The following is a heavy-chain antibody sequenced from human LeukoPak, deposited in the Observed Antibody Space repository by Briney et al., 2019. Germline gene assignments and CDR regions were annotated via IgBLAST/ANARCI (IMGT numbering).Heavy chain of an antibody. J-gene: IGHJ6*02. V-gene: IGHV4-34*01. CDR3: ARGVLWFGEFELFYYYYGMDV. Sequence: SETLSLTCAVYGGSFSGYYWSWIRQPPGKGLEWIGEINHSGSTNYNPSLKSRVTISVDKSKNQFSLKLSSVTAADTAVYYCARGVLWFGEFELFYYYYGMDVWGQGTTVTVSS. CDR1: GGSFSGYY. D-gene: IGHD3-10*01. CDR2: INHSGST.